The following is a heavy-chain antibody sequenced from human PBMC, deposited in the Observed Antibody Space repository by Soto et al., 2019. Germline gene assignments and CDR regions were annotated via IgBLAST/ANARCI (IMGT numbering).Heavy chain of an antibody. J-gene: IGHJ3*02. Sequence: QMQLVQAGAEVKRPGSSMKVSCTASGGTFSTYPVNWVRQAPGQGLEWMGVILPMFGTANIAQKVQGRVTITADKSTSTVDMELSSLSSEDTAVYYCAREGASIVGATGAFDIWGQGTMVSVSS. CDR2: ILPMFGTA. CDR3: AREGASIVGATGAFDI. V-gene: IGHV1-69*06. D-gene: IGHD1-26*01. CDR1: GGTFSTYP.